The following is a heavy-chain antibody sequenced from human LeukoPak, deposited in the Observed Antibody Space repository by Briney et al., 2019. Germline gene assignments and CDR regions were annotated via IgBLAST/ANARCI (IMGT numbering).Heavy chain of an antibody. Sequence: SETLSLTCTVSSASITSSPYFWGWIRQSPGKGLEWIGSISYSGTTYYNPSLKSRVTISVDTSKNQFSLKLSSVTAADTAVYYCARGLHYDSSTFYFDYWGQGTLVTVSS. D-gene: IGHD3-22*01. CDR1: SASITSSPYF. V-gene: IGHV4-39*07. CDR3: ARGLHYDSSTFYFDY. CDR2: ISYSGTT. J-gene: IGHJ4*02.